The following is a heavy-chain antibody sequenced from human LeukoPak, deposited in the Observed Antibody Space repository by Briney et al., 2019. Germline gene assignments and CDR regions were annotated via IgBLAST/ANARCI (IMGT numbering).Heavy chain of an antibody. J-gene: IGHJ4*02. CDR2: INPSVGST. CDR1: GYTFTTYY. V-gene: IGHV1-46*01. D-gene: IGHD6-13*01. CDR3: ARDLDSSNWYIEY. Sequence: ASVKVSCKASGYTFTTYYIHWVRQAPGQGLEWMGIINPSVGSTTCAQKFQGRVTMTRDTSTSTVYMELRSLRSEDTAVYYCARDLDSSNWYIEYWGQGTLVTVSS.